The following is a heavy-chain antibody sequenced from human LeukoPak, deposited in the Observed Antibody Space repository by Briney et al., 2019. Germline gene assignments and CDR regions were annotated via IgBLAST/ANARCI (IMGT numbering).Heavy chain of an antibody. Sequence: GGSLRRPCAASGFTFSDYSMNWVRQAPGKGLEWISYIGIDSGNTNYADSVKGRFTISGDKAKNSLYLQMNSLRVEDTAVYYCARDYKYAFDNWGQGTLVIVSS. CDR2: IGIDSGNT. CDR1: GFTFSDYS. J-gene: IGHJ4*02. CDR3: ARDYKYAFDN. V-gene: IGHV3-48*01. D-gene: IGHD5-24*01.